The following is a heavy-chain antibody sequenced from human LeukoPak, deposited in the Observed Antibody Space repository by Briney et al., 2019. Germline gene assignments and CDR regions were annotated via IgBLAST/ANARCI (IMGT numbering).Heavy chain of an antibody. D-gene: IGHD4/OR15-4a*01. CDR1: GGSISSSSYY. Sequence: WETLSLTCTVWGGSISSSSYYWGWIRQPPGKGLEWIGSIYYSGSTYYNPSLKSRVTISVDTSKNQFSLKLSSVTAADTAVYYCARRLNYWGQGTLVTVSS. CDR3: ARRLNY. J-gene: IGHJ4*02. V-gene: IGHV4-39*01. CDR2: IYYSGST.